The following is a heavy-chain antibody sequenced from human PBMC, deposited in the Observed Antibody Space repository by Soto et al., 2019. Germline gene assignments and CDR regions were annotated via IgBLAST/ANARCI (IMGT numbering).Heavy chain of an antibody. V-gene: IGHV3-49*04. D-gene: IGHD3-22*01. J-gene: IGHJ4*02. CDR3: TRDDYYDSSGYYWLDY. CDR2: IRSKAYGGTT. CDR1: GFTFSDHY. Sequence: GGSLRLSCAASGFTFSDHYMNWVRQAPDKGLEWVGFIRSKAYGGTTEYAASVKGRFTISRDDSKSIAYLQMNSLKTEDTAVYYCTRDDYYDSSGYYWLDYWGQGTLVTVSS.